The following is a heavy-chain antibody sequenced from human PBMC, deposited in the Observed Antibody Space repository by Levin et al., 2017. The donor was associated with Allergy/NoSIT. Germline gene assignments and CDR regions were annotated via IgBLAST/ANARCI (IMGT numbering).Heavy chain of an antibody. D-gene: IGHD2-21*02. J-gene: IGHJ4*02. CDR3: VRGGAWFSFLDY. Sequence: GGSLRLSCAASGFSFSDYYMTWIRQAPGKGLEWVSYISSSGSTIYYSHSVWVRFTISRDNVANSLYLQMNSLRAEDTPMYYYVRGGAWFSFLDYWGQGTLVTVSS. CDR2: ISSSGSTI. V-gene: IGHV3-11*01. CDR1: GFSFSDYY.